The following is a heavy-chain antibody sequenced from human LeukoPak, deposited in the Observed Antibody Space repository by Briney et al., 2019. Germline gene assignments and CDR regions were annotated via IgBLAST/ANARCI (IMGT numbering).Heavy chain of an antibody. CDR3: ARSKGIVVVPAAMSY. J-gene: IGHJ4*02. V-gene: IGHV3-21*01. D-gene: IGHD2-2*01. CDR2: ISSSSSYK. CDR1: GFTFSSYS. Sequence: PGGSLRLSCAASGFTFSSYSMNWVRQAPGKGLEWVSSISSSSSYKYYADSVKGRFTISRDNAKNSLYLQMNSLRAEDTAVYYCARSKGIVVVPAAMSYWGQGTLVTVSS.